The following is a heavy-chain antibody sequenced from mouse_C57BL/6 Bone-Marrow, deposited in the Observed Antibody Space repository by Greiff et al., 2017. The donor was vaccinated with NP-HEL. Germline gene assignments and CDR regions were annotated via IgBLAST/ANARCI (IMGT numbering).Heavy chain of an antibody. CDR2: IYPGDGDT. D-gene: IGHD1-1*01. CDR3: ARHICGSSPWYFDV. J-gene: IGHJ1*03. V-gene: IGHV1-80*01. CDR1: GYAFSSYW. Sequence: QVHVKQSGAELVKPGASVKISCKASGYAFSSYWMNWVKQRPGKGLEWIGQIYPGDGDTNYNGKFKGKATLTADKSSSTAYMQLSSLTSEDSAVYFCARHICGSSPWYFDVWGTGTTVTVSS.